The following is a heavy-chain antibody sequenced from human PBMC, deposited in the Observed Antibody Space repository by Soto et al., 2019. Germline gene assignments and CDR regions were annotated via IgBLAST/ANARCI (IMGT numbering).Heavy chain of an antibody. CDR3: AKLPSVGFWSGYYSYYFDY. J-gene: IGHJ4*02. CDR1: GFTFSSYA. D-gene: IGHD3-3*01. CDR2: ISGSGGST. V-gene: IGHV3-23*01. Sequence: PGGSLRLSCAASGFTFSSYAMSWVRQAPGKGLEWVSAISGSGGSTYYADSVKGRFTISRDNSKNTLYLQMNSLRAEDTAVYYCAKLPSVGFWSGYYSYYFDYWGQGTLVTVSS.